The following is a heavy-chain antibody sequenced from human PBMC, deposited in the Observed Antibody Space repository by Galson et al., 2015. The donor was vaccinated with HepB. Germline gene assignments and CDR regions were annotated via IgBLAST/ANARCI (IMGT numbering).Heavy chain of an antibody. Sequence: SLRLSCAASGFTFSSYAMHWVRQAPGKGLEYVSAISSNGGSTYYADSVKGRFTISRDNSKNTLYLQMSSLRAEDTAVYYCVKDLGSGHYYGSGSYGGVDYWGQGTLVTVSS. CDR1: GFTFSSYA. CDR2: ISSNGGST. D-gene: IGHD3-10*01. V-gene: IGHV3-64D*06. CDR3: VKDLGSGHYYGSGSYGGVDY. J-gene: IGHJ4*02.